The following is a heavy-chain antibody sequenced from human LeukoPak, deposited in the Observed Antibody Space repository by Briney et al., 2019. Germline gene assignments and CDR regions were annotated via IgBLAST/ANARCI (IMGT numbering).Heavy chain of an antibody. CDR2: IYYSGST. J-gene: IGHJ5*02. D-gene: IGHD2-21*01. Sequence: SGTLSLTCAVSGGSISSSSYYWGWIRQPPGKGLEWIGSIYYSGSTYYNPSLKSRVTISVDTTKNQFSLKLSSVTAADTAVYYCARPVIGIAWFDPWGQGTLVTVSS. V-gene: IGHV4-39*01. CDR1: GGSISSSSYY. CDR3: ARPVIGIAWFDP.